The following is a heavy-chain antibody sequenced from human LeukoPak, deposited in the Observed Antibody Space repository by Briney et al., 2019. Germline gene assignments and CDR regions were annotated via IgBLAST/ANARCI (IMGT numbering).Heavy chain of an antibody. CDR1: GGSFSGYY. V-gene: IGHV4-34*01. Sequence: PSETLSLTCAVYGGSFSGYYWSWIRQPPGKGLEWIGEINHSGSTNYNPSLKSRVTISVDTSKNQFSLKLSSVTAADTAVYYCARSIYGSTSLYYYYYYYMDVWGKGTTVTISS. D-gene: IGHD2-2*01. CDR3: ARSIYGSTSLYYYYYYYMDV. CDR2: INHSGST. J-gene: IGHJ6*03.